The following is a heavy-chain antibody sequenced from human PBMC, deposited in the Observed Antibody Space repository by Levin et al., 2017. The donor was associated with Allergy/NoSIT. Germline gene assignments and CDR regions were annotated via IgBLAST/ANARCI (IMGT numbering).Heavy chain of an antibody. Sequence: GGSLRLSCAASGFSISDYSMHWVRQAPGKGPEWVAVISFDGSNKYYADSVKGRFTISRDNSKNTLYLQMDSLRPGDTAVYYSHGGAAYSSSWYYSSGDAFDIWGQGTMVTVSS. V-gene: IGHV3-30*04. CDR2: ISFDGSNK. J-gene: IGHJ3*02. CDR1: GFSISDYS. D-gene: IGHD6-13*01. CDR3: HGGAAYSSSWYYSSGDAFDI.